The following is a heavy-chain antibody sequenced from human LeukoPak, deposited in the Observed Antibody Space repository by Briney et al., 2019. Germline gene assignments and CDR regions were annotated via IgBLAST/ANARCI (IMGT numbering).Heavy chain of an antibody. V-gene: IGHV1-2*02. CDR1: GYTFTGYY. J-gene: IGHJ6*02. CDR3: ARYYGSGSLHYYGMDV. D-gene: IGHD3-10*01. CDR2: INPNSGGT. Sequence: ASVKVSCKASGYTFTGYYMHWVRQAPGQGLEWMGWINPNSGGTNYAQKFQGRVTMTRDTSISTAYMELSRLRSDDTAVYYCARYYGSGSLHYYGMDVWGQGTTVTVSS.